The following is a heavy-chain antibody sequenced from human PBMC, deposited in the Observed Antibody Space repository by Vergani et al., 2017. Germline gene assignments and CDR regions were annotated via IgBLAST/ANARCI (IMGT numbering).Heavy chain of an antibody. D-gene: IGHD1-26*01. CDR1: GFTFRNVW. CDR3: AKLPSGRIVGPLYYFDS. CDR2: IRSKTDGGTT. J-gene: IGHJ4*02. V-gene: IGHV3-15*01. Sequence: EVQLVESGGGLVKPGGSLRLSCAASGFTFRNVWMNWVRQAPGKGLEWVGRIRSKTDGGTTDYAAPVKGRFTIFRDNSKNTLYLQMNSLRAEDTAVYYCAKLPSGRIVGPLYYFDSWGQGTLVTVSS.